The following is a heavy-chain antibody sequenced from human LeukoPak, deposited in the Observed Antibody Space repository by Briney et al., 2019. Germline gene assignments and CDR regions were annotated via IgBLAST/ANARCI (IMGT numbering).Heavy chain of an antibody. J-gene: IGHJ4*02. D-gene: IGHD6-13*01. CDR1: GYSFSSYW. V-gene: IGHV5-10-1*01. CDR3: GRWGGGQNSDSSDS. CDR2: IDPYDSNS. Sequence: GASLKIFCKTLGYSFSSYWISWVRQMPGKGLEYMGRIDPYDSNSNYSPYFQGHVTISADKSINTAYLQWSGLKASNTPIYYCGRWGGGQNSDSSDSWGQGTLVTVSS.